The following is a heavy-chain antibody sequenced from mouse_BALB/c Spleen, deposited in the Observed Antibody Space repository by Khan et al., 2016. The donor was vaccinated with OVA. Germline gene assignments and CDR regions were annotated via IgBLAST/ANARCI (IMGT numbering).Heavy chain of an antibody. J-gene: IGHJ3*01. Sequence: VQLQQPGPDLMKPGASVNISCKASGYSFTSYYIHWVKQSHGKSLEWIGYIDPFNGGTDYNQKFKGKATMTVDKSSNTAYMHHSSLTSEDSAVYYCARGTFDYWGQGTLVTVST. D-gene: IGHD3-3*01. CDR1: GYSFTSYY. CDR3: ARGTFDY. CDR2: IDPFNGGT. V-gene: IGHV1S135*01.